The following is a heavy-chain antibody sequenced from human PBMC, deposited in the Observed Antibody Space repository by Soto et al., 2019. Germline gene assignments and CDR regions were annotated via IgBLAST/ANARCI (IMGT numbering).Heavy chain of an antibody. D-gene: IGHD3-10*01. Sequence: QVQLQQWGAGLLKPSETLSLTCAVYGGSFSGYYWSWIRQPPGKGLEWIGEINHSGSTNYNPSLKSRVTISVDTSKNQFSLKLSSVTAADTAVYYCARVGMVRGVIIGWFDPWCQGTLVTVSS. V-gene: IGHV4-34*01. CDR3: ARVGMVRGVIIGWFDP. CDR1: GGSFSGYY. J-gene: IGHJ5*02. CDR2: INHSGST.